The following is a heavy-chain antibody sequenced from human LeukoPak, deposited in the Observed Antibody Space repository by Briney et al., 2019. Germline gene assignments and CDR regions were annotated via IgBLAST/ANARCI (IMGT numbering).Heavy chain of an antibody. CDR2: IYYNGST. D-gene: IGHD5-12*01. V-gene: IGHV4-59*01. J-gene: IGHJ5*02. CDR1: GGSISRYY. Sequence: PSETLSLTCTVSGGSISRYYWSWIRQPPGKGLEWIGNIYYNGSTNYKPSLKSRVTISVHTSKNQFSLNLRSLTAADTAVYYCVRGGYSGYAFDRWGQGTRVTVSS. CDR3: VRGGYSGYAFDR.